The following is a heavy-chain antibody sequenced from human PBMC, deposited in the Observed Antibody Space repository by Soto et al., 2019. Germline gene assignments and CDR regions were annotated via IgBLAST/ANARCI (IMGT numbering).Heavy chain of an antibody. J-gene: IGHJ6*02. CDR1: GITLSSYA. CDR3: AKDAEDIVVVVAATGYGMDV. CDR2: FSGIGGST. D-gene: IGHD2-15*01. Sequence: PGGSLRLSCAASGITLSSYAMSWVRQAPGKGLEWVSAFSGIGGSTYYADSVKGRFTISSDISKNTVYLQLNSLRSEDTAVYYCAKDAEDIVVVVAATGYGMDVWGQGTTVTVSS. V-gene: IGHV3-23*01.